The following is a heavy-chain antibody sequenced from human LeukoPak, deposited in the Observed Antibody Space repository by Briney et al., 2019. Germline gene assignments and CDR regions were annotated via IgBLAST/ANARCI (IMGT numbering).Heavy chain of an antibody. CDR3: TLGRGYSYGYAY. J-gene: IGHJ4*02. D-gene: IGHD5-18*01. V-gene: IGHV3-30*02. Sequence: GGSLRLSCAASGFTFSSYGMHWVRQAPGKGLEWVAFIRYDGSNKYYADSVKGRFTISRDNSKNTLYLQMNSLRAEDTAVYYCTLGRGYSYGYAYWGQGTLVTVSS. CDR1: GFTFSSYG. CDR2: IRYDGSNK.